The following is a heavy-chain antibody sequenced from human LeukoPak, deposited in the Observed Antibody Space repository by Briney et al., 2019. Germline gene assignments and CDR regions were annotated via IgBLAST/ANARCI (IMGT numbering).Heavy chain of an antibody. CDR1: GFTFISYW. J-gene: IGHJ4*02. Sequence: GGSLRLSCAASGFTFISYWMHWVRQAPGKGLVWVSRINSDGSTTNYADSVKGRFTISRDNSKNTLYLQMNSLRAEDTAVYYCAKGRVEQQLVLCYFDYGGRGPLVTVSS. V-gene: IGHV3-74*01. D-gene: IGHD6-13*01. CDR2: INSDGSTT. CDR3: AKGRVEQQLVLCYFDY.